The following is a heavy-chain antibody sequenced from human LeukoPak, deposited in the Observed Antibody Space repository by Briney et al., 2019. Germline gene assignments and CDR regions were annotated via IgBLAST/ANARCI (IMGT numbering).Heavy chain of an antibody. V-gene: IGHV4-34*01. CDR2: INHSGST. CDR1: GGSFSGYY. Sequence: SETLSLTCAVYGGSFSGYYWSWIRQPPGKGLEWIGEINHSGSTNYNPSLKRRVTISVDTSKNQFSLKLSSVTAADTAVYYCARGRVSAAGTAFPDYWGQGTLVTVSS. D-gene: IGHD6-13*01. CDR3: ARGRVSAAGTAFPDY. J-gene: IGHJ4*02.